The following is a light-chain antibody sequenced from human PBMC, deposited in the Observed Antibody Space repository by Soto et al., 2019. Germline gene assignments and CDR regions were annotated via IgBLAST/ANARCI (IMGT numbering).Light chain of an antibody. CDR2: EVT. V-gene: IGLV2-14*01. Sequence: QSALTQPASVSGSPGQSITISCTGTSSDVGGYNHVSWYQHHPGKAPKLIIYEVTKRPSGVSNRFSGSKSGDTASLTISGLQAEDEADYYCSSHTASTTRSFGTGTKGTGL. CDR1: SSDVGGYNH. J-gene: IGLJ1*01. CDR3: SSHTASTTRS.